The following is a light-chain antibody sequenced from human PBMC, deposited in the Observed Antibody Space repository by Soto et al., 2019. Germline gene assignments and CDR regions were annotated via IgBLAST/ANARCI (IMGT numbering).Light chain of an antibody. V-gene: IGKV1-12*01. Sequence: DVQMTQSPSSVSASVGERVTITCRASQGISGWLAWYQQKPGKAPKLLIYATSTLHVGVPSRFSGSRSGTDFTLTISSLQPDDVATYYCQETYSLPPFHFGGGTKVDIK. CDR3: QETYSLPPFH. J-gene: IGKJ4*01. CDR2: ATS. CDR1: QGISGW.